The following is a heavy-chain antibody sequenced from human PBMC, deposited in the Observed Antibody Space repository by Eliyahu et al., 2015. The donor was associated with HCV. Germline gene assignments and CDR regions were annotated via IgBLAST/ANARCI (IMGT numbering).Heavy chain of an antibody. V-gene: IGHV4-31*03. Sequence: QVQLQESGPGLVKPSQTLSLTCTVSGGSISSSGYSWTWIRPPPGKGLEWIGYIYYSGSTYYNPSLKSRVSISLDTSKKQFSLNLSSVTAADTAVYYCARDWRSSFDIWGQGTMVTVSS. CDR3: ARDWRSSFDI. J-gene: IGHJ3*02. CDR1: GGSISSSGYS. CDR2: IYYSGST.